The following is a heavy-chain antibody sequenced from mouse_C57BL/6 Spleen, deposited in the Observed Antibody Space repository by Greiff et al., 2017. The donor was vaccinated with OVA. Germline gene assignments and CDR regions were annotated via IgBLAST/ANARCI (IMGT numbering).Heavy chain of an antibody. CDR3: ARIYGSSYAMDY. CDR1: GFTFSDYY. Sequence: DVKLVESGGGLVQPGGSLKLSCAASGFTFSDYYMYWVRQTPEKRLEWVAYISNGGGSTYYPDTVKGRFTISRDNAKNTLYLQMSRLKSEDTAMYYCARIYGSSYAMDYWGQGTSVTVSS. CDR2: ISNGGGST. D-gene: IGHD1-1*01. J-gene: IGHJ4*01. V-gene: IGHV5-12*01.